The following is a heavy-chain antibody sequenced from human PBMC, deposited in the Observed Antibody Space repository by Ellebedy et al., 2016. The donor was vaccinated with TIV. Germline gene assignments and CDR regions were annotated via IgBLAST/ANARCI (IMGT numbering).Heavy chain of an antibody. V-gene: IGHV3-7*01. J-gene: IGHJ5*02. D-gene: IGHD4-17*01. CDR3: ARRASYGDYAVQVNPGFDP. CDR1: GFNFRSYW. CDR2: IRQEGDEI. Sequence: PGGSLRLSCAASGFNFRSYWMNWVRKAKGKGMEWVAKIRQEGDEIYYVESVKCRFTISRDNAKNSLFLHMNILVVHYTAVYYCARRASYGDYAVQVNPGFDPWGQGTLVTVSS.